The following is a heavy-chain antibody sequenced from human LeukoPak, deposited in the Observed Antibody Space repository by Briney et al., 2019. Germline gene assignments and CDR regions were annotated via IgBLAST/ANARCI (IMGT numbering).Heavy chain of an antibody. CDR1: GFTFSSYS. CDR3: AKEDRLRTIDY. V-gene: IGHV3-21*04. Sequence: GGSLRLSCAASGFTFSSYSMNWVRQAPGKGLEWVSFISRSSDYIYYADSVKGRFTISRDNSKNTLYLQMNSLRAEDTAVYYCAKEDRLRTIDYWGQGTLVTVSS. J-gene: IGHJ4*02. D-gene: IGHD4-17*01. CDR2: ISRSSDYI.